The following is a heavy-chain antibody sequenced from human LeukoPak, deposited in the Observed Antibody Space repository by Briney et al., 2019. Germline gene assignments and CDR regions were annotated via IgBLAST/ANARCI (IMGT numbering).Heavy chain of an antibody. V-gene: IGHV4-30-2*01. CDR3: ARDGGTTSNPSHDTFAI. Sequence: PSETLSLTCTVSGGSISSGANYWSWIRQPPGRGLEWIGYISHSESAYYSPSLESRITISVDRSKNQFSLKPKSVTAADTAIYYCARDGGTTSNPSHDTFAIWGQGTMVAVSS. D-gene: IGHD4-11*01. CDR1: GGSISSGANY. J-gene: IGHJ3*02. CDR2: ISHSESA.